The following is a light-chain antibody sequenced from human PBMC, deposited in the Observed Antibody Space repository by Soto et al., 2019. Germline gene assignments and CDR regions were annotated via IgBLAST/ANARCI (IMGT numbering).Light chain of an antibody. CDR1: QSILYTSNNRNY. Sequence: DIVMTQYPDSLAVSLGERATINCNSSQSILYTSNNRNYLAWYQQKPGQPPKLLLNWASARESGVPDRFSGSGSGTDFTLTINSLQTEDVATYYCQQYYTPPWTFGQGSKVEIK. J-gene: IGKJ1*01. CDR3: QQYYTPPWT. V-gene: IGKV4-1*01. CDR2: WAS.